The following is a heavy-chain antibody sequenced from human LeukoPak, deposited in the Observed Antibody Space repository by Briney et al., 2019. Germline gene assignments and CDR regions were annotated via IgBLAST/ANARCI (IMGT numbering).Heavy chain of an antibody. D-gene: IGHD5-12*01. Sequence: GGSLRLYCEASGFTFSSYWMHWIRQAPGGGLVWVSRTSSDGSSTTYADSVKGRFTISRENGKNTLNLQMNSLRVEDTAVYYCVREGRVTGYDFDYWGQGTLVTVSS. CDR2: TSSDGSST. V-gene: IGHV3-74*03. J-gene: IGHJ4*02. CDR1: GFTFSSYW. CDR3: VREGRVTGYDFDY.